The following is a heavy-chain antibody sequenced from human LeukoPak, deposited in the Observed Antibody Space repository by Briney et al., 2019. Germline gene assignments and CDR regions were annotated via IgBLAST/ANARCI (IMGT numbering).Heavy chain of an antibody. CDR3: ARRKDDYVWGTNVAFDY. V-gene: IGHV3-7*01. D-gene: IGHD3-16*01. J-gene: IGHJ4*02. CDR2: IKQDGSEK. Sequence: GGSLRLSCAASGFTFSNYSISWVRQAPGKGLEWVANIKQDGSEKYYVDSVKGRFTISRDNAKNSLYLQMNSLRAEDTAVYYCARRKDDYVWGTNVAFDYWGQGTLVTVSS. CDR1: GFTFSNYS.